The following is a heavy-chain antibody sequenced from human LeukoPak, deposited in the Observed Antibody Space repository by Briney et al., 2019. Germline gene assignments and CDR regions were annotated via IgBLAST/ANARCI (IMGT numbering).Heavy chain of an antibody. CDR2: IDGPGRIT. CDR1: GLTFRLYG. Sequence: GGSLRLSCAASGLTFRLYGMSWVRQTPGKGLLWVSTIDGPGRITLYADSVKGRFTISRDNSKNTMYLQMSSLRAEDTALYYCAKVQAGGFNYGPFDYWGQGSLVTVSS. V-gene: IGHV3-23*01. D-gene: IGHD5-18*01. J-gene: IGHJ4*02. CDR3: AKVQAGGFNYGPFDY.